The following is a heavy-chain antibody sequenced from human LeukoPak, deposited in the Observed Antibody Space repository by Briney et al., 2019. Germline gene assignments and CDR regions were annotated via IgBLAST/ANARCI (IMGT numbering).Heavy chain of an antibody. CDR2: IIPIFGTA. CDR1: GYTFTSYG. J-gene: IGHJ6*02. D-gene: IGHD2-2*02. V-gene: IGHV1-69*13. CDR3: AVGYCSSTSCYTGIRPYYYGMDV. Sequence: SVKVSCKASGYTFTSYGISWVRQAPGQGLEWMGGIIPIFGTANYAQKFQGRVTITADESTSTAYMELSSLRSEDTAVYYCAVGYCSSTSCYTGIRPYYYGMDVWGQGTTVTVSS.